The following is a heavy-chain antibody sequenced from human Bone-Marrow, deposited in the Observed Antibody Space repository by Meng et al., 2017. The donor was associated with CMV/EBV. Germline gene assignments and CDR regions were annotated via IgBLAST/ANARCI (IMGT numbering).Heavy chain of an antibody. CDR3: ARDKYSSGWEVFRFDY. D-gene: IGHD6-19*01. J-gene: IGHJ4*02. Sequence: GGSLRLSCAASGFTFSSYAMTWVRQAPGKGLEWVSTIGGSGGSTYHADSVKGRFTISRDNAKNSLYLQMNSLRAEDTAVYYCARDKYSSGWEVFRFDYWGQGTLVTVS. CDR2: IGGSGGST. CDR1: GFTFSSYA. V-gene: IGHV3-23*01.